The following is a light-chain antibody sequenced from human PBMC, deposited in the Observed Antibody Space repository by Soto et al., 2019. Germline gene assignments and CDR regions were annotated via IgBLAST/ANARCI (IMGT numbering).Light chain of an antibody. J-gene: IGLJ1*01. CDR2: ANN. Sequence: QSVLTQPPSVSGAPGQRVTISCTGSSSNIGASYEVHWYQQLPGTAPKLLIYANNNRPSGVPDRFSGSKSGTSASLAITGLQAEDEADYYCQSYDSSLNYLFGTGTKVTVL. CDR3: QSYDSSLNYL. CDR1: SSNIGASYE. V-gene: IGLV1-40*01.